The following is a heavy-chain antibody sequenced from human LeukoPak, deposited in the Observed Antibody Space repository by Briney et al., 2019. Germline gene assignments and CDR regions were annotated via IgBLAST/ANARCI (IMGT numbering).Heavy chain of an antibody. CDR1: GGSISSSSYY. V-gene: IGHV4-39*02. CDR3: AKEVGEYCSSTSCYAFDI. D-gene: IGHD2-2*01. CDR2: IYYSGST. J-gene: IGHJ3*02. Sequence: PSETLSLTCTVSGGSISSSSYYWGWIRQPPGKGLEWIGSIYYSGSTYYNPSLKSRVTISVDTSKNQFSLKLSSVTAADTAVYYCAKEVGEYCSSTSCYAFDIWGQGTMVTVSS.